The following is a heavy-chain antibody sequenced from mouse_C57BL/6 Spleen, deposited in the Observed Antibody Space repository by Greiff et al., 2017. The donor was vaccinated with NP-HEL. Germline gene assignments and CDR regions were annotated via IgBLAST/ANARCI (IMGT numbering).Heavy chain of an antibody. CDR2: IRHKANNHAT. Sequence: EVKLMESGGGLVQPGGSMKLSCAASGFTFSDAWMDWVRQSPGKGLEWVAEIRHKANNHATYYAESVKGRFTISRDDSKANVYLRMISFRADAADIYECTSTCSSPAWFAYWGQGTLVTVSA. V-gene: IGHV6-6*01. J-gene: IGHJ3*01. CDR3: TSTCSSPAWFAY. D-gene: IGHD1-1*01. CDR1: GFTFSDAW.